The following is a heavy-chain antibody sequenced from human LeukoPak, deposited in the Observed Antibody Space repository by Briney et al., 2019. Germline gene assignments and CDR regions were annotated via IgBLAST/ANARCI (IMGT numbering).Heavy chain of an antibody. CDR2: IYYSGST. CDR3: ASLRYLGSGEDQEYFQH. J-gene: IGHJ1*01. V-gene: IGHV4-59*01. CDR1: GGSISSYY. D-gene: IGHD6-19*01. Sequence: PSETLSLTCTVSGGSISSYYWSWIRQPPGKGLEWIGYIYYSGSTNYNPSLKSRVTISVDTSKHQFSLKLSSVTAADTAVYYCASLRYLGSGEDQEYFQHWGQGTLVTVSS.